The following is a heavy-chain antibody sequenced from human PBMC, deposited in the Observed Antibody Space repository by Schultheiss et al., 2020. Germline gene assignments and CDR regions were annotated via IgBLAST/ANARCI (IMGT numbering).Heavy chain of an antibody. V-gene: IGHV4-34*01. Sequence: GSLRLSCAVYGGSFSGYYWSWIRQPPGKGLEWIGEINHSGSTNYNPSLKSRVTISVDTSKNQFSLKLSSVTAADTAVYYCARMTGLNWFDPWGQGTLVTVSS. CDR3: ARMTGLNWFDP. CDR1: GGSFSGYY. D-gene: IGHD3-16*01. CDR2: INHSGST. J-gene: IGHJ5*02.